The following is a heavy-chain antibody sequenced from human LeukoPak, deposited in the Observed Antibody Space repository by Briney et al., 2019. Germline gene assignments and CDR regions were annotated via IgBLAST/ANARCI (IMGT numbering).Heavy chain of an antibody. D-gene: IGHD6-6*01. CDR2: IYYSGST. CDR3: ARPAGEAARREHYYYYYMDV. V-gene: IGHV4-39*01. Sequence: PSETLSLTCTVSGGSISSSSYYWGWIRQPPGKGLEWIGSIYYSGSTYYNPSLKSRVTISVDTSKNQFSLKLSSVTAADTAVYYCARPAGEAARREHYYYYYMDVWGKGTTVTVSS. J-gene: IGHJ6*03. CDR1: GGSISSSSYY.